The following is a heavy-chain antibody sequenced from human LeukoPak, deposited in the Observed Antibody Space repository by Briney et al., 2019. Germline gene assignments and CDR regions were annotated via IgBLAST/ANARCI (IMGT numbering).Heavy chain of an antibody. V-gene: IGHV3-21*01. J-gene: IGHJ6*02. CDR2: ISSSSSYI. CDR3: ASPIAVAGTAYYYGMDV. CDR1: GFTFSSYS. Sequence: PGGSLRLPCAASGFTFSSYSMNWVRQAPGKGLEWVSSISSSSSYIYYADSVKGRFTISRDNAKNSLYLQMNSLRAEDTAVYYCASPIAVAGTAYYYGMDVWGQGTTVTVSS. D-gene: IGHD6-19*01.